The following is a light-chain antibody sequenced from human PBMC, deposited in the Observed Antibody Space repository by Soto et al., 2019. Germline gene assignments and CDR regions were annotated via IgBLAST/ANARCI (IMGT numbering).Light chain of an antibody. CDR3: QQSYSTPRD. V-gene: IGKV1-39*01. CDR1: QSISNS. J-gene: IGKJ5*01. Sequence: DIQMTQSPSSLSASVGDRVTITCRASQSISNSLNWYQQKPGRAPKLLIYAASSLQSGAPSRFSGSGSGTDFILTISSLQPEDFATYYCQQSYSTPRDFGQGTRLEIK. CDR2: AAS.